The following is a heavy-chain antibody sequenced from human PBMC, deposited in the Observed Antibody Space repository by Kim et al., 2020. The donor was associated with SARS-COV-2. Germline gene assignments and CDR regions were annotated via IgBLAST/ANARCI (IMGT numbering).Heavy chain of an antibody. CDR1: GGSISSASYY. V-gene: IGHV4-61*09. CDR2: IYTSGTT. Sequence: SETLSLTCTVSGGSISSASYYWSWIRQPAGKGLEWIGHIYTSGTTNYNPSLKSRVTISVDTSKNQFSLKLSSVTAADTAVYYCARESWQQLVRALDYWGQGTLVTVSS. J-gene: IGHJ4*02. CDR3: ARESWQQLVRALDY. D-gene: IGHD6-13*01.